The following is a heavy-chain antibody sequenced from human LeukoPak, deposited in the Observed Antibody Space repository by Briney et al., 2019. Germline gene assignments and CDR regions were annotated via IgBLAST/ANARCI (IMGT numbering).Heavy chain of an antibody. D-gene: IGHD6-6*01. Sequence: TYSADSVKGRFAISRDNSKKTLYLEMNSLRVEDTAVYYCARDSSSISARRARYFDLWGRGTLVTVSS. CDR3: ARDSSSISARRARYFDL. V-gene: IGHV3-23*01. CDR2: T. J-gene: IGHJ2*01.